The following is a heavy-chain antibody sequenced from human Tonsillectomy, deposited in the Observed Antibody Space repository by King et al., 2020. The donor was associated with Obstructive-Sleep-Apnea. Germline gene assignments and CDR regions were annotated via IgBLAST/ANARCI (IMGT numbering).Heavy chain of an antibody. Sequence: VQLVESGGGLVKPGGSLRLSCAASGFTFSSYSMKWLRQAPGKGLEWVSSISRSDYIYYADSVKGRFTISRDNAKNSMYLQMIGLRAGDTAVYYCARVLGYSSGWYYFDYWGQGTLVTVSS. CDR2: ISRSDYI. V-gene: IGHV3-21*01. CDR3: ARVLGYSSGWYYFDY. CDR1: GFTFSSYS. J-gene: IGHJ4*02. D-gene: IGHD6-19*01.